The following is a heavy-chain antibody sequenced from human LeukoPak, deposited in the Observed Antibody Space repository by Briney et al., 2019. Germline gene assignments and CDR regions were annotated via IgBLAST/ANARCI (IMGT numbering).Heavy chain of an antibody. V-gene: IGHV1-18*04. CDR1: GYTFTSYG. CDR3: ARSLSTSPHIYFDY. Sequence: ASVKVSCKASGYTFTSYGISWVRQAPGQGLEWMGWVSAYNGNTNYAQKLQGRVTMTTDTSTSTAYMELRSLRSDDTAVYYCARSLSTSPHIYFDYWGQGTLVTVSS. CDR2: VSAYNGNT. J-gene: IGHJ4*02.